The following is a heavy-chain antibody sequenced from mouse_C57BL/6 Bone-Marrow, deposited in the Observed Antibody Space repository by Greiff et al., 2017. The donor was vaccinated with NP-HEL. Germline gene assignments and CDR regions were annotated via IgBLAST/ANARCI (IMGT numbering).Heavy chain of an antibody. V-gene: IGHV1-50*01. CDR1: VYTFTSYW. D-gene: IGHD2-12*01. Sequence: QVQLQQSGAELVKPVSSAQLSPKASVYTFTSYWIHWVKQRPGQGLEWIGEIDPSDSYTNYNQKFKGKATLTVDTSSSTAYMQLSSLTSEDSAVYYCARGRDSYFFDDWGRGTTLTVSS. J-gene: IGHJ2*01. CDR2: IDPSDSYT. CDR3: ARGRDSYFFDD.